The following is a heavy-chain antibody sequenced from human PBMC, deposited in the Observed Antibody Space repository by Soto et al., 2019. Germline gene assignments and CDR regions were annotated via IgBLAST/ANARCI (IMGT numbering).Heavy chain of an antibody. CDR2: IHYSGST. Sequence: QVQLQESGPGLVKPSETLSLSCTVSGGSISSYYWSWIRQSPGKGLEWIGYIHYSGSTKSNPSLKSRVTISVDTSRNQVSLKLSSVNAADSAVYFCARARYQLLHPYYYGMDVWGQGTTVTVSS. CDR1: GGSISSYY. D-gene: IGHD2-2*01. CDR3: ARARYQLLHPYYYGMDV. J-gene: IGHJ6*02. V-gene: IGHV4-59*01.